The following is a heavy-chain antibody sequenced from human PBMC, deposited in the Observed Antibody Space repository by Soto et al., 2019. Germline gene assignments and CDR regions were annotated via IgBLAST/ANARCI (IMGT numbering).Heavy chain of an antibody. J-gene: IGHJ5*02. CDR2: IIPILGIA. Sequence: QVQLVQSGAEVKKPGSSVKVSCKASGGTFSSYTISWVRQAPGQGLEWMGRIIPILGIANYAQKFQGRVTITADKSTRTAYMELSSLRSEDTAVYYCARDRRYCSSTSCYNNWFDPWGQGTLVTVSS. V-gene: IGHV1-69*08. D-gene: IGHD2-2*02. CDR1: GGTFSSYT. CDR3: ARDRRYCSSTSCYNNWFDP.